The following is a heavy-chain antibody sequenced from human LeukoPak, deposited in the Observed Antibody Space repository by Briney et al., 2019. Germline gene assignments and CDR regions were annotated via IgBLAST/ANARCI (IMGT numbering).Heavy chain of an antibody. CDR1: GFTFSDYY. Sequence: GGSLRLSCAASGFTFSDYYMSWIRQAPGKGLEWVSYISSSGSTLYYADSVKGRFTISRDNAKNSLYLQMNSLRAEDTALYYCAKARKRYCSGSTCYYFDYWGQGTLVTVSS. CDR3: AKARKRYCSGSTCYYFDY. V-gene: IGHV3-11*01. J-gene: IGHJ4*02. D-gene: IGHD2-15*01. CDR2: ISSSGSTL.